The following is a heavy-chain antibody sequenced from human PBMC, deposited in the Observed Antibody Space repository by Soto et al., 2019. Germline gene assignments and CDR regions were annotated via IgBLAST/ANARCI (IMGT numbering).Heavy chain of an antibody. CDR2: IYYSGST. Sequence: SETLSLTCTVSGGSVSSGSYYWSWIRQHPGKGLEWIGYIYYSGSTYYNPSLKSRVTISVDTSKNQFSLKLSSVTAADTAVYYCARDLGYYSSTSCYGDLGAFDIWGQGTMVTVSS. D-gene: IGHD2-2*01. V-gene: IGHV4-31*03. CDR3: ARDLGYYSSTSCYGDLGAFDI. CDR1: GGSVSSGSYY. J-gene: IGHJ3*02.